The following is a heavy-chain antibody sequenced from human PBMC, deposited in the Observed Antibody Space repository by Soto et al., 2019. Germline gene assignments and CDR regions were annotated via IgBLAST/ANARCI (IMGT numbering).Heavy chain of an antibody. CDR2: IWYDGSNK. V-gene: IGHV3-33*01. CDR1: GFTFSSYG. CDR3: ARDRGYNRNWFDP. D-gene: IGHD3-10*01. J-gene: IGHJ5*02. Sequence: QVQLVESGGGVVQPGRSLRLSCAASGFTFSSYGMHWVRQAPGKGLEWVAVIWYDGSNKYYADSVKGRFTISRDNSKNKLYLQMNSLRAEDTAVYYCARDRGYNRNWFDPWGQGTLVTVSS.